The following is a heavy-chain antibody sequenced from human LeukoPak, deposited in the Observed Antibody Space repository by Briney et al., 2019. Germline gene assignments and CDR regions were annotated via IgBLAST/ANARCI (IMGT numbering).Heavy chain of an antibody. D-gene: IGHD3-22*01. CDR2: IRGSGVRT. V-gene: IGHV3-23*01. J-gene: IGHJ3*02. CDR1: GFTFTSYE. CDR3: AKSWNYYVSSGDDALDI. Sequence: PGGSLRLSCAASGFTFTSYEMNWVRQAPGKGLEWVSGIRGSGVRTYYAHSVKGRFTMSRATSKNTPYLEMNSLRAEDTAVNYCAKSWNYYVSSGDDALDIWAQGTMVTVSS.